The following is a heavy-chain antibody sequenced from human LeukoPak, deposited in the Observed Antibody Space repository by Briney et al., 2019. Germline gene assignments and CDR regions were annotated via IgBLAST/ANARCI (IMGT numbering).Heavy chain of an antibody. V-gene: IGHV3-21*04. CDR1: GFTFSSYS. Sequence: GGSLRLSCAASGFTFSSYSMNWVRQAPGKGLEWVSSISSSSSYIYYADSVKGRFTISRDNAKNSLYLQMNSLRAEDTAVYYCARVEVGAFYYYYYMDVWGKGTTVTISS. J-gene: IGHJ6*03. CDR3: ARVEVGAFYYYYYMDV. CDR2: ISSSSSYI. D-gene: IGHD1-26*01.